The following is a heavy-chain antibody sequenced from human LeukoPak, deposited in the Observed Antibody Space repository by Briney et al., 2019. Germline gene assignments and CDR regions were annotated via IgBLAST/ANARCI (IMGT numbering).Heavy chain of an antibody. CDR2: MNPNSGNT. V-gene: IGHV1-8*03. CDR1: GGTFSSYA. CDR3: ARGRRLINP. Sequence: GASVKVSCKASGGTFSSYAINWVRQATGQGLEWMGWMNPNSGNTGYAQKFQGRVTITRNTSISTAYMELSSLRSEDTAVYYCARGRRLINPWGQGTLVTVSS. D-gene: IGHD4-17*01. J-gene: IGHJ5*02.